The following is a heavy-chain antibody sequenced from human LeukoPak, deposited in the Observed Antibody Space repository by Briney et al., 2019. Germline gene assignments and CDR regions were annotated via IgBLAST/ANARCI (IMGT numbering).Heavy chain of an antibody. D-gene: IGHD3-3*01. CDR2: IKHDGSEK. V-gene: IGHV3-7*01. CDR3: ATDRGWRTSGYYLYYFEY. Sequence: GGSLRLSCAASGFIFTNYFMSWVRQTPGKGLEWVASIKHDGSEKYYVDSVRGRFTISRDNTMNSLYLQMSSLRAEDTAVYYCATDRGWRTSGYYLYYFEYWGQGTLVTYSS. J-gene: IGHJ4*02. CDR1: GFIFTNYF.